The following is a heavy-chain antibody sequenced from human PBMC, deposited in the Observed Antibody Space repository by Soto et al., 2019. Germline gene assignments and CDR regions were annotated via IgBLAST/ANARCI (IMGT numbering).Heavy chain of an antibody. CDR1: VGDFSREN. J-gene: IGHJ5*02. V-gene: IGHV1-69*01. CDR3: AREQAPAFTPGGDSGGAVDP. D-gene: IGHD2-21*02. Sequence: SMPCVGDFSRENVSGVPQETGHGLAWMAAITPIFGPANYAQKFKGRVTIPADESTSTAYMELSSLRSEDTAVYYCAREQAPAFTPGGDSGGAVDPCCQANLVSGSS. CDR2: ITPIFGPA.